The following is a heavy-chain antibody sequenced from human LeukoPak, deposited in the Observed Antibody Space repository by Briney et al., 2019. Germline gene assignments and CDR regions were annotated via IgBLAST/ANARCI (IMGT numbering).Heavy chain of an antibody. CDR2: IKQDGSEK. D-gene: IGHD1-26*01. Sequence: PGGSLRLSCAASGFTFSDYYMGWIRQGPGKGLEWVANIKQDGSEKYYVDSVKGRFTISRDNAKNSLYLQMNSLRAEDTAVYYCASLSGSYLFDYWGQGTLVTVSS. CDR1: GFTFSDYY. V-gene: IGHV3-7*01. J-gene: IGHJ4*02. CDR3: ASLSGSYLFDY.